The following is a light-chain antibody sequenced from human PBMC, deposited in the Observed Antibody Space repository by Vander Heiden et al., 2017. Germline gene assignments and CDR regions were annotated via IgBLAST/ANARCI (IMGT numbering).Light chain of an antibody. CDR1: SSNIGNNF. CDR2: ENN. V-gene: IGLV1-51*01. Sequence: SVLTQPTSVSAAPGQRVTISCSGSSSNIGNNFVSWYQQPPGTAPKLLIYENNKRPSGDPDRFSGSQSGTSATLGISGLQTGDEADYYCAAWDHSLSSGVFGGGTKVTVL. CDR3: AAWDHSLSSGV. J-gene: IGLJ3*02.